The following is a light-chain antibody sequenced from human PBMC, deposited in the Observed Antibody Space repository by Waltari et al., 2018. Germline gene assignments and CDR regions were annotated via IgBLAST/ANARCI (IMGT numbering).Light chain of an antibody. CDR3: QVWDGSTDHRV. J-gene: IGLJ3*02. Sequence: SFVLTPPPSVSVAPGQTATITCGGNSIGSNIVPWYQQKPGQAPVVVIHDDTDRPPGIPDRFSGSNSGNTATLTISRVEAGDDADYYCQVWDGSTDHRVFGGGTKLTVL. CDR1: SIGSNI. CDR2: DDT. V-gene: IGLV3-21*02.